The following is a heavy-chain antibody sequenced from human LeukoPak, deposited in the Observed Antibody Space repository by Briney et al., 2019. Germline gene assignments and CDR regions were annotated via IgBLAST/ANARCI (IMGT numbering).Heavy chain of an antibody. J-gene: IGHJ5*02. D-gene: IGHD6-19*01. CDR3: ARPRVPVAGTRYFDT. CDR2: IGSDGTI. CDR1: GFTFSSYA. V-gene: IGHV3-23*01. Sequence: PGGSLRLSCAASGFTFSSYAMSLVRQAPGKGLEWVSIIGSDGTIFYADSVEGRFSISRDNSKNTLYLQMNSLRAEDTAIYYCARPRVPVAGTRYFDTWGQGTLVTVSS.